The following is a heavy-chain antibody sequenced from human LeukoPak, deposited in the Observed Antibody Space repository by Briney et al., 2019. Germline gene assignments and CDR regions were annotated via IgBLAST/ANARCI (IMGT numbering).Heavy chain of an antibody. J-gene: IGHJ6*02. Sequence: GGSLRLSCAASGFTFSSYGMHWVRQAPGKGLEWVAVISYDGSNKYYADSVKGRYTISRDNSKNTLYLQMNSLRAEDTAVYYCANEGNIVVVPAAMETDYGMDVWGQGTTVTVSS. CDR2: ISYDGSNK. V-gene: IGHV3-30*18. CDR1: GFTFSSYG. CDR3: ANEGNIVVVPAAMETDYGMDV. D-gene: IGHD2-2*01.